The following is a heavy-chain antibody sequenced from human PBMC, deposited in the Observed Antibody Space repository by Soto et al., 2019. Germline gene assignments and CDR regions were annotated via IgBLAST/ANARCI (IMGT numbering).Heavy chain of an antibody. CDR2: IIPIIGTA. V-gene: IGHV1-69*12. D-gene: IGHD4-17*01. Sequence: QVQLVQSGAEVKKPGSSVQVSCKASGGTFSNYAISWVRQAPGQGLEWMGGIIPIIGTANYAQKLQGRVTITADESTSTAYMELSSLRSEDTAVYYCANSGTTVTTRGWFDPWGQGTLVTVSS. CDR3: ANSGTTVTTRGWFDP. CDR1: GGTFSNYA. J-gene: IGHJ5*02.